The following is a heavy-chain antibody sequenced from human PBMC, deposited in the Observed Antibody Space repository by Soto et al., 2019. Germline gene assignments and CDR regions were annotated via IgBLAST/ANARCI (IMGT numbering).Heavy chain of an antibody. CDR1: GFTFSSHG. Sequence: EVQLLESGGGLVQPGGSLRLSCAASGFTFSSHGMSWVRQAPGKGLEWVSSISAGGGLTFYADSVKGRFTISRDSSKSTLYLEMNGLRAEDTALYYCAKGRPVDGDVFDVWGQGTRVIGSS. CDR3: AKGRPVDGDVFDV. J-gene: IGHJ3*01. V-gene: IGHV3-23*01. CDR2: ISAGGGLT.